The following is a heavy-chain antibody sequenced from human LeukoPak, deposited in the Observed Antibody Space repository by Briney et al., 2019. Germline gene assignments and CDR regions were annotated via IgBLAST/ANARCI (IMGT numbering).Heavy chain of an antibody. CDR1: GFTSSSYS. CDR3: AKANMVRGVTLKFDY. CDR2: ISGSGGST. J-gene: IGHJ4*02. Sequence: GGSLRLSCAASGFTSSSYSMSWVRQAAGKGLEWVSAISGSGGSTYYGDFGEGRSTISRDNSKNTLYLQMNSLRAEDTAIYSCAKANMVRGVTLKFDYWGQGTLVTVSS. V-gene: IGHV3-23*01. D-gene: IGHD3-10*01.